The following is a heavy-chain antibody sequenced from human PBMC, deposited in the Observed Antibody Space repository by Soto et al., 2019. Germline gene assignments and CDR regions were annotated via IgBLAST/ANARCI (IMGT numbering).Heavy chain of an antibody. CDR3: ARDFLQWLASNDAFDI. J-gene: IGHJ3*02. V-gene: IGHV3-21*01. Sequence: PGGSLRLSCAASGFTFSSYSMNWVRQAPGKGLEWVSSISSSSSHIYYADSVKGRFTISRDNAKNSLYLQMNSLRAEDTAVYYCARDFLQWLASNDAFDIWGQGTMVTVSS. CDR1: GFTFSSYS. D-gene: IGHD6-19*01. CDR2: ISSSSSHI.